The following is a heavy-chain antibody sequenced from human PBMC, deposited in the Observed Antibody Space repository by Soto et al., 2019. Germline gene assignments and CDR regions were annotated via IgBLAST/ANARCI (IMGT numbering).Heavy chain of an antibody. Sequence: GGSLRLSCAASGFTFSSYWMHWVRQAPGKGLVWVSRINSDGSSTSYADSVKGRFTISRDNAKNTLYLQMNSLRAEDTAVYYCARDRLSYGSGSYYTFQRPYNWFDPWGQGTLVTVSS. CDR2: INSDGSST. D-gene: IGHD3-10*01. CDR3: ARDRLSYGSGSYYTFQRPYNWFDP. V-gene: IGHV3-74*01. J-gene: IGHJ5*02. CDR1: GFTFSSYW.